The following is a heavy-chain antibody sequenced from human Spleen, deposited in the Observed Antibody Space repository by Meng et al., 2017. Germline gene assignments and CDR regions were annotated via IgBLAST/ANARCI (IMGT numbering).Heavy chain of an antibody. Sequence: GESLKISCADSGFTFSSYWMHWVRQAPGKGLVWVSRINIDGSTTAYADSVKGRFTISRDNAKNTLYLQMNSLRAEDTAVYYCANTDEWELLRVDYWGQGTLVTVSS. V-gene: IGHV3-74*01. D-gene: IGHD1-26*01. CDR1: GFTFSSYW. CDR2: INIDGSTT. J-gene: IGHJ4*02. CDR3: ANTDEWELLRVDY.